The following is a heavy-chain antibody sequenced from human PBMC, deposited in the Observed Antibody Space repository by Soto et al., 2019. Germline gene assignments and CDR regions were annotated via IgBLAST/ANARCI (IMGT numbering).Heavy chain of an antibody. CDR3: ARLPFPWGWFDP. J-gene: IGHJ5*02. CDR2: ISGSGRTI. V-gene: IGHV3-11*01. CDR1: GIVFSDY. Sequence: QVQLVESGGGLVKPGGSLRLSCAASGIVFSDYMSWVRQAPGKGLEWLSYISGSGRTIYSADSVKGRFTISRDNATNSLYLQMNNGRTEDTAVYYCARLPFPWGWFDPWGQGTLVTVSS. D-gene: IGHD3-16*01.